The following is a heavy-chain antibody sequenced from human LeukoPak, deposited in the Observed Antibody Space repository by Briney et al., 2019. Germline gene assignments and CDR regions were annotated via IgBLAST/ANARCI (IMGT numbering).Heavy chain of an antibody. CDR2: INPNSGGT. V-gene: IGHV1-2*04. CDR3: ARFHPAARQYDY. J-gene: IGHJ4*02. D-gene: IGHD6-6*01. CDR1: GYTFTDYY. Sequence: ASVKVSCKTSGYTFTDYYIHWVRQAPGQGLEWMGWINPNSGGTKYAQKFQGWVTMTRDTSISTAYMELSRLRSDDTAVYYCARFHPAARQYDYWGQGTLVTVSS.